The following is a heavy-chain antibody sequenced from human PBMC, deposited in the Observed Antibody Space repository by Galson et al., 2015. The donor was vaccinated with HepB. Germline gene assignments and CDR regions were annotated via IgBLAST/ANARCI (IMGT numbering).Heavy chain of an antibody. J-gene: IGHJ6*02. CDR2: ISGSGGST. V-gene: IGHV3-23*01. D-gene: IGHD2-2*01. CDR3: AKDLSPERVCSSNSCFDYYVMDF. CDR1: GFTFSSYA. Sequence: SLRLSCAASGFTFSSYAMSWVRQAPGKGLEWVSAISGSGGSTYYADSVKGRFTISRDNSKNTLYLQMNSLRAEDTAVYYCAKDLSPERVCSSNSCFDYYVMDFWGQGTTVTVSS.